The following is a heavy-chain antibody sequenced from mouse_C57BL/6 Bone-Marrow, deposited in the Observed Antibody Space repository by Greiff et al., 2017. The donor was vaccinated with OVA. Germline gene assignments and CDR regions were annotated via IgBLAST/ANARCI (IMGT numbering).Heavy chain of an antibody. D-gene: IGHD2-1*01. Sequence: QVQLKQPGAELVKPGASVKMSCKASGYTFTSYWITWVKQRPGQGLEWIGDIYPGSGSTNYNEKFKSKATLTVDTSSSTAYMQLSSLTSEDSAVYYCARAVYYGNPWFAYWGQGTLVTVSA. CDR1: GYTFTSYW. J-gene: IGHJ3*01. CDR3: ARAVYYGNPWFAY. V-gene: IGHV1-55*01. CDR2: IYPGSGST.